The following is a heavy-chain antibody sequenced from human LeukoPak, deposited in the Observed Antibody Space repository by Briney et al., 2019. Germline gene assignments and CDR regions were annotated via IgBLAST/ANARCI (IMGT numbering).Heavy chain of an antibody. CDR1: AFTFSGYG. Sequence: GGSLRLSCAASAFTFSGYGVNWVRQAPGKGLGWVSYISPSATTIYYADSVKGRFTISRDNAKNSLYLQMNSLRAEDTAVYYCAREYSSSSGRSFDYWGQGTLVTVSS. V-gene: IGHV3-48*01. CDR3: AREYSSSSGRSFDY. CDR2: ISPSATTI. D-gene: IGHD6-6*01. J-gene: IGHJ4*02.